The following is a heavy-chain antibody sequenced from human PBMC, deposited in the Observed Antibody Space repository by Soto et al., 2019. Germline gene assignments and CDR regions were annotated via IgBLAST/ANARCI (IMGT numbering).Heavy chain of an antibody. CDR3: ARAVIAATLGVDAFDL. V-gene: IGHV4-30-4*01. CDR2: ILYSGSA. J-gene: IGHJ3*01. D-gene: IGHD6-13*01. Sequence: QVQLQESGPGLVKPSQTLSLTCTVSGGSISSANYFWSWVRQPPGKGLEWIGYILYSGSAYYNPSLKTRVTISVYTSKNQFFLKLNSVTAADTPVYYCARAVIAATLGVDAFDLWGQGTMLTVSS. CDR1: GGSISSANYF.